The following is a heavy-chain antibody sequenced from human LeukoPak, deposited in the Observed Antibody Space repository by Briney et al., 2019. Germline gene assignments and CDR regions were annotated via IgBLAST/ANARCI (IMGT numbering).Heavy chain of an antibody. V-gene: IGHV3-33*01. J-gene: IGHJ4*02. Sequence: GGSLRLSCAASGLTFSSHGMHWVRQAPGKGLEWVAVIWYDGSNKYYAGSVKGRFTISKDNSKNTLYLQMNSLRAEDTAVYYCASHSGNYPRGYFDYWGQGTLVTVSS. CDR2: IWYDGSNK. CDR1: GLTFSSHG. CDR3: ASHSGNYPRGYFDY. D-gene: IGHD1-26*01.